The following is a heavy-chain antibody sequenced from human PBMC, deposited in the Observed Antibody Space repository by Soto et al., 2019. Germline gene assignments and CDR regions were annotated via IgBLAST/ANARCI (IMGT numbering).Heavy chain of an antibody. CDR1: GGSISSGGYY. Sequence: LSETLSLTCTVSGGSISSGGYYWCWIRQHPGKGLEWIGYIYYSGSTYYNPSLKSRVTISVDTSKNQFSLKLSSVTAADTAVYYCARVRYYDILTGYYIDYWGQGTLVTVSS. D-gene: IGHD3-9*01. CDR2: IYYSGST. V-gene: IGHV4-31*03. CDR3: ARVRYYDILTGYYIDY. J-gene: IGHJ4*02.